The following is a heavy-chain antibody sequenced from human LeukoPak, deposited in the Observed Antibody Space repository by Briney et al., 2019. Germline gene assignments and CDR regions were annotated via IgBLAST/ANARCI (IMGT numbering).Heavy chain of an antibody. CDR1: GYTFTSYG. V-gene: IGHV1-18*01. D-gene: IGHD4-17*01. CDR2: ISAYNGNT. J-gene: IGHJ6*03. CDR3: ARVDYGDYYYYYYMDV. Sequence: ASVKVSCKASGYTFTSYGISWVRQAPGQGLEWMGWISAYNGNTNYAQKLQGRVTMTTDTSTSTAYMELRSLRSDDTAVYYCARVDYGDYYYYYYMDVWGKGTTVTISS.